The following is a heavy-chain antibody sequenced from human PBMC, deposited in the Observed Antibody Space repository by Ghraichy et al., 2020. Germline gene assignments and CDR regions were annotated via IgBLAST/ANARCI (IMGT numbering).Heavy chain of an antibody. CDR2: VYYGGTT. Sequence: SQTLSLTCTVSGGSISVYYWNWIRQSPGKGLEWIGYVYYGGTTNYNPSLNSRLTISLDSSKNRFSLKLSSVTAADPAIYYFARRDPTETVFDSWGQGTLVTVSA. J-gene: IGHJ4*02. CDR3: ARRDPTETVFDS. CDR1: GGSISVYY. D-gene: IGHD4-17*01. V-gene: IGHV4-59*08.